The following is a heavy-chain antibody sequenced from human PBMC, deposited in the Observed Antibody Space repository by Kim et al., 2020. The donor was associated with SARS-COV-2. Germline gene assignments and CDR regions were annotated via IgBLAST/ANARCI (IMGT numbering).Heavy chain of an antibody. V-gene: IGHV3-30*02. Sequence: DDAVRGRFTITGDNSKNSLYLQMNSLRAEDTAVYYCAKDSANQDYGMDVWGQGTTVTVSS. J-gene: IGHJ6*02. CDR3: AKDSANQDYGMDV. D-gene: IGHD6-25*01.